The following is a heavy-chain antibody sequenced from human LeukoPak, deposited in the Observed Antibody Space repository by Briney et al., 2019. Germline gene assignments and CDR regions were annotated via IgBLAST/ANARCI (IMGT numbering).Heavy chain of an antibody. Sequence: SETLSLTCTVSGGSISSSSYYWGWIRQPPGKGLEWIGSIYYSGSTYYNPSLKSRVTISVDTSKNQFSLKLSSVTAADTAVYYCARVVRDGITISFDYWGQGTLVTVSS. CDR1: GGSISSSSYY. D-gene: IGHD3-3*01. CDR2: IYYSGST. CDR3: ARVVRDGITISFDY. J-gene: IGHJ4*02. V-gene: IGHV4-39*07.